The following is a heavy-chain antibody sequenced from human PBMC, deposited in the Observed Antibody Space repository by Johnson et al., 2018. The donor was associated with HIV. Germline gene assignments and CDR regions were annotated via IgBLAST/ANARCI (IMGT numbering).Heavy chain of an antibody. CDR3: AGGNHCI. CDR1: GFTFSSYA. D-gene: IGHD2/OR15-2a*01. J-gene: IGHJ3*02. CDR2: TSSNGGST. Sequence: VQLVESGGGLVQPGGSLRLSCAASGFTFSSYAMHWVRQAPGKGLEYVSATSSNGGSTYYANSVKGRFSISRDNSKNTLYLQMNSLRAEDTAVYYCAGGNHCIWGQGTMVTVSS. V-gene: IGHV3-64*01.